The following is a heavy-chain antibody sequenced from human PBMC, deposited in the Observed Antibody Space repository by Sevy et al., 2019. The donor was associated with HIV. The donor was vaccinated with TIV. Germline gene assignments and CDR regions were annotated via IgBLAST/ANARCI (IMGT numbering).Heavy chain of an antibody. CDR3: ARAVEPAGIDPYYYGVDV. V-gene: IGHV1-2*02. CDR2: INPKSGGT. Sequence: ASVKVSCKASGYTFTDYYIHWVRQAPGQGLEWMGWINPKSGGTNYAQKFHGRVTMTRDTSISTAYMELSRLRSDDTAVYYCARAVEPAGIDPYYYGVDVWGPRATVTVSS. CDR1: GYTFTDYY. J-gene: IGHJ6*02. D-gene: IGHD2-2*02.